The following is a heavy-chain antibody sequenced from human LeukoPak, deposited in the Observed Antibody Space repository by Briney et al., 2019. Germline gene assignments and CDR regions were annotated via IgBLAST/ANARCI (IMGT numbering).Heavy chain of an antibody. CDR1: AFAFSSNW. CDR3: ARDLHPRYYLPDY. J-gene: IGHJ4*02. V-gene: IGHV3-7*04. D-gene: IGHD1-26*01. CDR2: IKEDGSET. Sequence: GGSLRLSCVASAFAFSSNWMRWVRQAPGKGLEWVASIKEDGSETYYVDSVKGRFTISRDNAKNSLYLQMNSLRAEDTAVYYCARDLHPRYYLPDYWGQGTLVTVSS.